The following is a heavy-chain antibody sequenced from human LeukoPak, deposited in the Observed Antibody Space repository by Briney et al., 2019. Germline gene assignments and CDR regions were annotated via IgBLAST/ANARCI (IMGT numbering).Heavy chain of an antibody. J-gene: IGHJ6*03. CDR2: ISSSGSTI. V-gene: IGHV3-11*04. CDR3: ARESSYYDFWSGSYYYYYYMDV. CDR1: GFTFSDYY. D-gene: IGHD3-3*01. Sequence: GGSLRLSCAASGFTFSDYYMSWIRQAPGKGLEWVSYISSSGSTIYYADSVKGRFTISRDNAKNSLYLQMNSLRAEDTAVYYCARESSYYDFWSGSYYYYYYMDVWGKGTTVTVSS.